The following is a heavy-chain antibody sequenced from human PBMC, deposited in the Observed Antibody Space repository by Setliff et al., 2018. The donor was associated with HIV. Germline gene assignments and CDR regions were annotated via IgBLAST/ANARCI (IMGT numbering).Heavy chain of an antibody. J-gene: IGHJ5*02. CDR1: GDSINSGSYY. D-gene: IGHD6-19*01. Sequence: SETLPLTCTVSGDSINSGSYYWNWIRQPAGKGLEWIGRIHTSGNTNYNPSLKSRVTSSVDTSKSQFSLKLSSLTAADTAVYYCARGRTQWPNYNYFDPWGLGTLVTVSS. CDR2: IHTSGNT. V-gene: IGHV4-61*02. CDR3: ARGRTQWPNYNYFDP.